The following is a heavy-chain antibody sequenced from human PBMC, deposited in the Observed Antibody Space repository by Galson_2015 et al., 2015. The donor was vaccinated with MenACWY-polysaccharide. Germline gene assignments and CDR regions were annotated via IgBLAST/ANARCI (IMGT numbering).Heavy chain of an antibody. CDR3: ARIIARKYTFADS. D-gene: IGHD2-21*01. CDR2: MNPNSGNT. Sequence: SVKVSCKASGYKFTSYDISWVRQATGQGLEWMGWMNPNSGNTGYAQKFQGRVTMTSSSAMTTAYMELSSLGSEDTAVYYCARIIARKYTFADSWGQGTLVTVSS. V-gene: IGHV1-8*01. J-gene: IGHJ4*02. CDR1: GYKFTSYD.